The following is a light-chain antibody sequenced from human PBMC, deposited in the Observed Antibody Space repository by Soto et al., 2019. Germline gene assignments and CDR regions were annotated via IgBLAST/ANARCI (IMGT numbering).Light chain of an antibody. CDR3: HYSVNSPVMYT. CDR2: GAS. CDR1: QSVSNDY. J-gene: IGKJ2*01. Sequence: EIVLTQSPGTLSLSPGDRATLSCRASQSVSNDYLAWYQQKPGQAPRLLIYGASSRATGIPDRFSGSGSGTEFTLTISRLEPEDFAVYYCHYSVNSPVMYTFGQGTKLEIK. V-gene: IGKV3-20*01.